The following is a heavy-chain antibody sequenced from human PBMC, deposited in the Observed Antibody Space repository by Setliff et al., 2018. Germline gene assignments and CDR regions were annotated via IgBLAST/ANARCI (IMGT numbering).Heavy chain of an antibody. J-gene: IGHJ6*03. Sequence: GGSLRLSCAASGFSLSNYSMNWVRQTPGKGLEWVSSISSSSTFIYYAESLKGRFTISRDNAKNSLFLHMNSLRAEDTAVYYCALPFGVVNYYYYTDVWGKGTTVTVSS. CDR3: ALPFGVVNYYYYTDV. CDR1: GFSLSNYS. V-gene: IGHV3-21*01. CDR2: ISSSSTFI. D-gene: IGHD3-3*01.